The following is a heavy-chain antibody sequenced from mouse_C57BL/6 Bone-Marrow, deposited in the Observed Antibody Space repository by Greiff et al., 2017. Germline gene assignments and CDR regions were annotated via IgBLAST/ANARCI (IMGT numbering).Heavy chain of an antibody. CDR1: GYTFTSYW. V-gene: IGHV1-7*01. Sequence: VKLMESGAELAKPGASVTLSCKASGYTFTSYWMHWVKQRPGQGLVWIGYINPSSGYTKYNQKFKDKDTLTADKSSSTAYMQLSRLTDEDSAVYYCSKVGGSSRYAYDYWGQGTSVTVSS. CDR3: SKVGGSSRYAYDY. D-gene: IGHD1-1*01. J-gene: IGHJ4*01. CDR2: INPSSGYT.